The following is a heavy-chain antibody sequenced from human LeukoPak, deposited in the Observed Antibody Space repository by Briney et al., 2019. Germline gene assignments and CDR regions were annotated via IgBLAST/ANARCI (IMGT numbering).Heavy chain of an antibody. CDR1: GGTFSSYA. Sequence: ASVKVSCKASGGTFSSYAISWVRQAPGQGLEWMGIINPSGGSTSYAQKFQGRVTMTRDTSTSTVYMELSSLRSEDTAVYYCARDLYHYFDYWGQGTLVTVSS. CDR3: ARDLYHYFDY. J-gene: IGHJ4*02. V-gene: IGHV1-46*01. D-gene: IGHD5/OR15-5a*01. CDR2: INPSGGST.